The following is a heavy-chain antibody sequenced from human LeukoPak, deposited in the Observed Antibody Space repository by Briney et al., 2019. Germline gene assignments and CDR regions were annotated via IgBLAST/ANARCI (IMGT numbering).Heavy chain of an antibody. D-gene: IGHD2-2*03. Sequence: SVKVSCKASGGTFSSYAISWVRQAPGQGLEWMGGIIPIFGTANYAQKFQGRVTITADESTSTAYMELRSLRSDDTAVYYCARDGYCSSTSCWADYGMDVWGQGTTVTVSS. CDR2: IIPIFGTA. V-gene: IGHV1-69*13. J-gene: IGHJ6*02. CDR3: ARDGYCSSTSCWADYGMDV. CDR1: GGTFSSYA.